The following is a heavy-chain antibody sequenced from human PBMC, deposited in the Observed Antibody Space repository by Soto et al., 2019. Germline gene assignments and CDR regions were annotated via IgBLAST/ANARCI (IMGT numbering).Heavy chain of an antibody. CDR3: SRDPQQQLDAFDI. CDR1: GFTFSSYS. J-gene: IGHJ3*02. V-gene: IGHV3-21*01. CDR2: ISSSSSYI. D-gene: IGHD6-13*01. Sequence: GGSLRLSCAASGFTFSSYSMNWVRQAPGKGLEWVSSISSSSSYIYYADSVKGRFTISRDNAKNSLYLQMNSLRAEDTAVYYCSRDPQQQLDAFDIWGQGTMVTVSS.